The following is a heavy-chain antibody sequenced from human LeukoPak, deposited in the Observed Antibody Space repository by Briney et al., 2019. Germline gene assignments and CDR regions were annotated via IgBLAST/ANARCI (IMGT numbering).Heavy chain of an antibody. CDR3: ASTTSSGWYGPIDY. CDR1: GYTFTGYY. V-gene: IGHV1-46*01. J-gene: IGHJ4*02. CDR2: INPSGGNT. Sequence: ASVKVSCKASGYTFTGYYMHWVRQAPGQGLEWMGIINPSGGNTNYAQKFQGRVTMTRDMSTSTVYMELRSLRSDDTAVYYCASTTSSGWYGPIDYWGQGTLVTVSS. D-gene: IGHD6-19*01.